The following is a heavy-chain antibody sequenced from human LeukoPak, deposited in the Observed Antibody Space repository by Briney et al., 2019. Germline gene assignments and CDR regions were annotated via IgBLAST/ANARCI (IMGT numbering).Heavy chain of an antibody. D-gene: IGHD6-13*01. CDR3: ARVIGQQLVLTHYYYYGMDV. CDR1: GFTFSSYA. J-gene: IGHJ6*02. Sequence: PGGSLRLSCAASGFTFSSYAMSWVRQAPGKGLEWVSAISGSGGSTYYADSVKGRFTISRDNSKNTLYLQMNSLRAEDTAVYYCARVIGQQLVLTHYYYYGMDVWGQGTTVTVSS. CDR2: ISGSGGST. V-gene: IGHV3-23*01.